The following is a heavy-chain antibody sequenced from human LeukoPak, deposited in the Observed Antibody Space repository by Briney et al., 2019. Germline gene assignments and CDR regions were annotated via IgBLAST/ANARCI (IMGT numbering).Heavy chain of an antibody. CDR3: AKDTGYSSGWYTS. Sequence: GGSLRLSCAASGFTFRTYSMSWVRQAPGKGLEWISYIGSSGTVTHYADSVKGRFNISRDNANNSVILQMNSLRAEDTAVYYCAKDTGYSSGWYTSWSQGTLVTVSS. CDR1: GFTFRTYS. J-gene: IGHJ4*02. D-gene: IGHD6-19*01. CDR2: IGSSGTVT. V-gene: IGHV3-48*01.